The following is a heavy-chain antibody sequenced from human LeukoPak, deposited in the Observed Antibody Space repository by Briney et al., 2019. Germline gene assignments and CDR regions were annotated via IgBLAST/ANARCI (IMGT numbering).Heavy chain of an antibody. Sequence: PGGSLRLSCVASGFSFSSYVMNWVRHAPGTGLEWVSAISGNGGSPYYADSVKGRFTISRDNSKNTLSLQMNSLRAEDTAVYYCAKGIELWLTYFDHWGQGTLVTASS. J-gene: IGHJ4*02. V-gene: IGHV3-23*01. CDR1: GFSFSSYV. D-gene: IGHD5-18*01. CDR2: ISGNGGSP. CDR3: AKGIELWLTYFDH.